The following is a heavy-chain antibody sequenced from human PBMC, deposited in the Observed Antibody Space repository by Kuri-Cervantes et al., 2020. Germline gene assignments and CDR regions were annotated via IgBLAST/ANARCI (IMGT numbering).Heavy chain of an antibody. CDR2: ISSSGSTI. CDR1: GFTFSDYY. D-gene: IGHD3-10*01. J-gene: IGHJ4*02. Sequence: GESLKISCAASGFTFSDYYMSWIRQAPGKGLEWVSYISSSGSTIYYADSVKGRFTIFRDNAKNSLYLQMSSLRAEDTAVYYCARRPSMVRGVSIVYYFDYWGQGTLVTVSS. V-gene: IGHV3-11*01. CDR3: ARRPSMVRGVSIVYYFDY.